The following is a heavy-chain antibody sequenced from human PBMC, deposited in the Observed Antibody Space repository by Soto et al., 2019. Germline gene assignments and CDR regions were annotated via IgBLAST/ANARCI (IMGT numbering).Heavy chain of an antibody. V-gene: IGHV3-23*01. D-gene: IGHD1-26*01. Sequence: LRLSCAASGFTFSSYAISWVRQSPWKVLEWVSAISGSGGSTYYADSVKGRFTISRDNSKNTLYLQMNSLRAEDTAVYYCAKAHWIGSYLGAFDIWGQGTMVTVSS. J-gene: IGHJ3*02. CDR2: ISGSGGST. CDR1: GFTFSSYA. CDR3: AKAHWIGSYLGAFDI.